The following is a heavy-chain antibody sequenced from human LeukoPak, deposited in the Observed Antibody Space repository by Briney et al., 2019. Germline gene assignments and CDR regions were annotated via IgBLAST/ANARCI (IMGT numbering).Heavy chain of an antibody. CDR2: INHSGST. D-gene: IGHD3-9*01. V-gene: IGHV4-34*01. Sequence: SETLSLTCAVYGGSFSCYYWSWIRQPPGKGLEWIGEINHSGSTNYNPSLKSRVTISVDTSKNQFSLKLSSVTAADTAVYYCAREMYYDILTGYWNAFDIWGQGTMVTVSS. J-gene: IGHJ3*02. CDR3: AREMYYDILTGYWNAFDI. CDR1: GGSFSCYY.